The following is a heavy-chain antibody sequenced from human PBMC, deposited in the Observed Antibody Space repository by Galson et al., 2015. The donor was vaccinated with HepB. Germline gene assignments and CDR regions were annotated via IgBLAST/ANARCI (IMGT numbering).Heavy chain of an antibody. CDR3: AKGAATNYFYYTDV. CDR1: GFTFSTYA. J-gene: IGHJ6*03. D-gene: IGHD6-25*01. V-gene: IGHV3-23*01. Sequence: SLRLSCAASGFTFSTYAMSWVRQPPGKGLEWVSAIYGNAVTTYYADSVKGRFTISRDNFKSTLYLQMDSLTAEDTAIYYCAKGAATNYFYYTDVWGKGTTVTVSS. CDR2: IYGNAVTT.